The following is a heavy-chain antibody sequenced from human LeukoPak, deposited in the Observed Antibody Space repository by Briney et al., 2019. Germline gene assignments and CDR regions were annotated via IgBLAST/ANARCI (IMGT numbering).Heavy chain of an antibody. CDR3: ARPGENRWLQSFSQFDY. CDR2: INPNSGGT. Sequence: ASVKVSCKASGYTFAGYYMHWVRQAPGQGLEWMGWINPNSGGTNYAQKFQGRVTMTRDTSISTAHMELSRLRSDDTAVYYCARPGENRWLQSFSQFDYWGQGTLVTVSS. D-gene: IGHD5-24*01. CDR1: GYTFAGYY. J-gene: IGHJ4*02. V-gene: IGHV1-2*02.